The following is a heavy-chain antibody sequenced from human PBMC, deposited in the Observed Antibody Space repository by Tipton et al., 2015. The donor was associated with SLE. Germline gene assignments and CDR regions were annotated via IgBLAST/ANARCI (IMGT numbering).Heavy chain of an antibody. V-gene: IGHV4-59*12. CDR2: IYYTGSA. J-gene: IGHJ4*02. CDR3: ARDSPTVAGTFDS. Sequence: TLSLTCTVSGGSISGYYWSWIRQAPGKGLEWIGYIYYTGSAYSNLSLRSRVTMSVDTSKNQFSLKLGSVTAADTAVYYCARDSPTVAGTFDSWGQGTLVTVSS. D-gene: IGHD6-19*01. CDR1: GGSISGYY.